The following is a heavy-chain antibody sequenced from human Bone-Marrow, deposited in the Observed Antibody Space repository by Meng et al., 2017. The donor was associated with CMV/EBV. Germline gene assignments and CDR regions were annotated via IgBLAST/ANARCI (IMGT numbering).Heavy chain of an antibody. CDR1: GFTFSSYA. Sequence: GESLKISCAASGFTFSSYAMNWVRQAPGKGLEWVGFIRSKGYGGTTEYAASVKGRFTISRDDSKSIAYLQMNSLKTEDTAVYYCSSRYYETSGNTRGFDYWGQGTLVPVSS. CDR3: SSRYYETSGNTRGFDY. J-gene: IGHJ4*02. V-gene: IGHV3-49*04. D-gene: IGHD3-22*01. CDR2: IRSKGYGGTT.